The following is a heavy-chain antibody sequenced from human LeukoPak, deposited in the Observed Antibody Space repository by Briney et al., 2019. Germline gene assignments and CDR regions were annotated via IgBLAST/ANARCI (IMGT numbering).Heavy chain of an antibody. CDR1: GFTFSSYA. V-gene: IGHV3-23*01. D-gene: IGHD2-21*01. CDR3: ARGRRTYCGGDCPYYYYYMDV. J-gene: IGHJ6*03. CDR2: ISGSGGST. Sequence: PGGSLRLSCAASGFTFSSYAMSWVRQAPGKGLEWVSTISGSGGSTYYADSVKGRFTISRDNSKNTLYLQMNSLRAEDTAVYYCARGRRTYCGGDCPYYYYYMDVWGKGTTVTVSS.